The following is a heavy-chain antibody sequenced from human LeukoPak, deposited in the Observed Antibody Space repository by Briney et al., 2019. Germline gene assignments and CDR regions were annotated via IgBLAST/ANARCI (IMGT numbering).Heavy chain of an antibody. D-gene: IGHD3-10*01. CDR1: GYSFTSYW. V-gene: IGHV5-51*01. CDR3: ARLFRRQYYYGSGTPNWFDP. Sequence: GASLKISCKGSGYSFTSYWIGWVRQMPGKGLEWMGIIYPGDSDTRYSPSLQGQVTISADKSISTAYLQWSSLKASDTAMYYCARLFRRQYYYGSGTPNWFDPWGQGTLVTVS. CDR2: IYPGDSDT. J-gene: IGHJ5*02.